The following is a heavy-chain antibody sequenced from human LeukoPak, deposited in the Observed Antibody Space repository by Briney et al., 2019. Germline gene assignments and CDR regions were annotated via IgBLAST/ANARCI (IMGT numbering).Heavy chain of an antibody. Sequence: ASVKVSCKASGYTFTSYGISWVRQAPGQGLEWMGWISAYNGNTNYAQKLQGRVTMTTDTSTSTAYMELRSLRSDDTAVYYCARTRYQQLDYFFYYMDVWGAGTTVTVSS. CDR1: GYTFTSYG. J-gene: IGHJ6*03. D-gene: IGHD1-1*01. V-gene: IGHV1-18*01. CDR2: ISAYNGNT. CDR3: ARTRYQQLDYFFYYMDV.